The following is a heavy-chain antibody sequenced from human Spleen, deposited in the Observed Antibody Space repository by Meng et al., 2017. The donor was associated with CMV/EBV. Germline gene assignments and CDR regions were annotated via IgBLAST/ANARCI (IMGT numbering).Heavy chain of an antibody. Sequence: AAWNWIRQSPSRGREWLGRTYYRSKWYNDYAVSVKSRITINPDTSKNQFSLQLNSVTPEDTAVYYCARAYGGIIVVVPAAPNGFDPWGQGTLVTVSS. CDR1: AA. CDR2: TYYRSKWYN. V-gene: IGHV6-1*01. CDR3: ARAYGGIIVVVPAAPNGFDP. D-gene: IGHD2-2*01. J-gene: IGHJ5*02.